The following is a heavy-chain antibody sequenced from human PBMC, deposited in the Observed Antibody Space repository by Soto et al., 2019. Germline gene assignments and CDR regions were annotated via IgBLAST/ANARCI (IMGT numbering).Heavy chain of an antibody. J-gene: IGHJ6*02. D-gene: IGHD3-22*01. V-gene: IGHV1-69*05. CDR2: INPSCGTT. CDR1: GGTFSSYA. Sequence: SVKVSCKASGGTFSSYAISWVRQAPGQGLEWMGGINPSCGTTNYAQKFQGRVTMTRDTSTSTVYMELSSLRSEDTAVYYCALLYYDTPYYYYYGMDVWGQGTTVTVSS. CDR3: ALLYYDTPYYYYYGMDV.